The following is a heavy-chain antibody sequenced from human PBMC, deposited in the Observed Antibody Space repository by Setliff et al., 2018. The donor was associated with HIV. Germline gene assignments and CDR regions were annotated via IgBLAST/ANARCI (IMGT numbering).Heavy chain of an antibody. CDR2: IYYSGST. CDR3: ACGAAAGTDYYYYYYMDV. CDR1: GDSITSYY. J-gene: IGHJ6*03. D-gene: IGHD6-13*01. V-gene: IGHV4-39*01. Sequence: SETLSLTCTVSGDSITSYYWGWIRQPPGKGLEWIGSIYYSGSTYYNPSLKSRVTISVDTSRNQFSLKLSSVTAADTAVYYCACGAAAGTDYYYYYYMDVWGKGTTVTISS.